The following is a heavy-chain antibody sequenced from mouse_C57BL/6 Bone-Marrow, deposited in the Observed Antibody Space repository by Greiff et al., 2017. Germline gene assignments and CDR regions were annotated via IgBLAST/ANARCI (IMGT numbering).Heavy chain of an antibody. CDR2: INPSNGDT. D-gene: IGHD2-12*01. Sequence: QVQLKQSGTELVKPGASVKLSCKASGYTFTSYWMHWVKQRPGQGLEWIGNINPSNGDTNYNEKFKSKATLTVDKSSSTAYMQLSSLTSEDSAVYYCASERDIYYFDYWGQGTLVTVSS. CDR3: ASERDIYYFDY. V-gene: IGHV1-53*01. J-gene: IGHJ3*01. CDR1: GYTFTSYW.